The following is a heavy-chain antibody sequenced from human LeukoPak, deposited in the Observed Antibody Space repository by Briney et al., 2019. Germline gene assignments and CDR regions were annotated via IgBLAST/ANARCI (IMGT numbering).Heavy chain of an antibody. CDR2: FGPEDGET. J-gene: IGHJ4*02. D-gene: IGHD5-18*01. CDR3: ATARGYSYGLNVQY. CDR1: GYTITELS. Sequence: ASVKVSCKVSGYTITELSMHWVRQAPGKGLEWMGGFGPEDGETIYAQKFQGRVTMTEDTSTDTAYMELSSLRSEDTAVYYCATARGYSYGLNVQYWGQGTLVTVSS. V-gene: IGHV1-24*01.